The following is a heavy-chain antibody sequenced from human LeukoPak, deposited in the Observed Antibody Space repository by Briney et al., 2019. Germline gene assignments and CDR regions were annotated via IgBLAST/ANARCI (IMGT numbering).Heavy chain of an antibody. J-gene: IGHJ5*02. Sequence: GRSLRLSCAASGFTFDDYAMHWVRQAPGKGLEWVSGISWNSGSIGYADSVKGRFTISRDNAKNSLYLQMNSLRAEDTALYYCAMGPRVWSGILTGLDPWGQGTLVTVSS. CDR3: AMGPRVWSGILTGLDP. CDR1: GFTFDDYA. CDR2: ISWNSGSI. V-gene: IGHV3-9*01. D-gene: IGHD3-3*01.